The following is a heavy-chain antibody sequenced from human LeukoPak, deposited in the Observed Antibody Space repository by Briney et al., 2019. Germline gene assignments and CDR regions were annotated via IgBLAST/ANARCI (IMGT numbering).Heavy chain of an antibody. CDR1: GGSFSGYY. CDR3: ARAKYYDYVWGSYRLHFDY. Sequence: SETLSLTCTVYGGSFSGYYWSWIRQPPGKGLEWIGEINHSGSTNYNPSLKSRVTISVDTSKNQFSLKLSSVTAADTAVYYCARAKYYDYVWGSYRLHFDYWGQGTLVTVSS. V-gene: IGHV4-34*01. D-gene: IGHD3-16*02. CDR2: INHSGST. J-gene: IGHJ4*02.